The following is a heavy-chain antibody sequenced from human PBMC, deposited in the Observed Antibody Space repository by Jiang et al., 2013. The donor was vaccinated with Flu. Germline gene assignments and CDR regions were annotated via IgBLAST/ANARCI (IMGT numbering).Heavy chain of an antibody. CDR3: AKRVSGWYFDF. CDR2: IYPSDSDT. CDR1: GYNFNDYW. D-gene: IGHD6-19*01. Sequence: EVKKPGESLRISCKGSGYNFNDYWIVWVRQMPGKGLEWMGIIYPSDSDTTYSPSFQGQVTISADKSISTAYLQWSSLKASDTAIYYCAKRVSGWYFDFWGQGTLVTVSS. V-gene: IGHV5-51*01. J-gene: IGHJ4*02.